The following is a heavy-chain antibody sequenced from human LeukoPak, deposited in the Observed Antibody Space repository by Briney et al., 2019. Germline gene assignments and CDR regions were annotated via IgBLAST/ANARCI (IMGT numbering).Heavy chain of an antibody. CDR2: INHSGST. Sequence: SETLSLTCAVYGGSFSGYYWSWIRQPPGKGLEWIGEINHSGSTNYNPSLKSRVTISVDTSKNQFSLKLSSVTAADTAVYYCVRDVGYSSYYYGMDVWGQGTTVTVSS. CDR1: GGSFSGYY. D-gene: IGHD2-21*01. V-gene: IGHV4-34*01. CDR3: VRDVGYSSYYYGMDV. J-gene: IGHJ6*02.